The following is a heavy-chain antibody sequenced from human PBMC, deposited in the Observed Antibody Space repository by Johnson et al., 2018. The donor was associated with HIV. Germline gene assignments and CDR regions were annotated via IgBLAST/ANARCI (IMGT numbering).Heavy chain of an antibody. CDR1: GFTFSSYG. CDR3: ARPMGTYHNFWSGSNAFDI. CDR2: ISYDGSNK. D-gene: IGHD3-3*01. Sequence: VQLVESGGGVVQPGGSLRLSCAASGFTFSSYGMHWVRQAPGKGLEWVALISYDGSNKNYADSVKGRFTVSRDNSKNTLYLQMNSLRPEDTAVYYCARPMGTYHNFWSGSNAFDIWGQGTMVTVSS. J-gene: IGHJ3*02. V-gene: IGHV3-30*19.